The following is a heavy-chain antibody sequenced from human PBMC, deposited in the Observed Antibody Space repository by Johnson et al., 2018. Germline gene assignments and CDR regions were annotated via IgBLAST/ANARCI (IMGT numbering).Heavy chain of an antibody. J-gene: IGHJ6*04. Sequence: QVQLVQSGAEVKKPGSSVKVSCKASGGTFSSYTLSWVRQAPGQGLEWMGRIIPILGIANYAQKFQGRVTITANKSTSTAYMELSSLRSEDTAVYYCAGEPGYGGQAAGAMEVRGKGTTVTVSS. CDR3: AGEPGYGGQAAGAMEV. V-gene: IGHV1-69*04. CDR2: IIPILGIA. D-gene: IGHD3-16*01. CDR1: GGTFSSYT.